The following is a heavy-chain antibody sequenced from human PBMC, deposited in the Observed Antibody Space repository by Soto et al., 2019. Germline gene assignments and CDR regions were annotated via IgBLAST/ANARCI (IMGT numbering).Heavy chain of an antibody. D-gene: IGHD6-19*01. Sequence: SETLPLTCAVSGQSISSHYWSWVRQTTGKGLEWIGYIYFSGSTNYNPSLESRVTMSVDTSNNQISLKLNSVTAADTVVYYCASTAHSSGWYSGGFDYWGQGTLVTVSS. CDR1: GQSISSHY. V-gene: IGHV4-59*11. CDR2: IYFSGST. J-gene: IGHJ4*02. CDR3: ASTAHSSGWYSGGFDY.